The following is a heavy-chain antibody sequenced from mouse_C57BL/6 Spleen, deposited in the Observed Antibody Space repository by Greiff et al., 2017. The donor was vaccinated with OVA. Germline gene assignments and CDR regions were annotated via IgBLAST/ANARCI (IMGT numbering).Heavy chain of an antibody. CDR3: ARTPEGYYVGFDY. V-gene: IGHV2-2*01. CDR2: IWSGGST. J-gene: IGHJ2*01. D-gene: IGHD1-1*01. CDR1: GFSLTSYG. Sequence: VKLVESGPGLVQPSQSLSITCTVSGFSLTSYGVHWVRQSPGKGLEWLGVIWSGGSTDYNAAFISRLSISKDNSKSQVFFKMNSLQADDTAIYYCARTPEGYYVGFDYWGQGTTLTVSS.